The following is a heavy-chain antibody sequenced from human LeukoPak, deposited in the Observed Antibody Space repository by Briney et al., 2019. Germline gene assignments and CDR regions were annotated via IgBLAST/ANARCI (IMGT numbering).Heavy chain of an antibody. CDR2: IYTSGST. CDR1: GGSISSYY. V-gene: IGHV4-4*07. Sequence: SETLSLTCTVSGGSISSYYWSWIRQPAGKGLEWIGRIYTSGSTNYNPSLKSRVTMSVDTSKNQFSLKLSSVTAADTAVYYCARGHDSRGYFSQAEYFQRWGQGTLVAVSS. D-gene: IGHD3-22*01. J-gene: IGHJ1*01. CDR3: ARGHDSRGYFSQAEYFQR.